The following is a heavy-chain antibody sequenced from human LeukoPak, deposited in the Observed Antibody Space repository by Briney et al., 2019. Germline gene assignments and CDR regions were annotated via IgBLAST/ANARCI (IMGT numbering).Heavy chain of an antibody. CDR2: IYHSGST. CDR3: ARLSRSSGWFNWFDP. Sequence: SETLSLTCTVSGYSISSGYYWGWIRQPPGKGLEWIGNIYHSGSTSYNPSLKSRVTISVDTSKNQFSLKLSSVTAADTAVYYCARLSRSSGWFNWFDPWGQGTLVTVSS. D-gene: IGHD6-19*01. J-gene: IGHJ5*02. V-gene: IGHV4-38-2*02. CDR1: GYSISSGYY.